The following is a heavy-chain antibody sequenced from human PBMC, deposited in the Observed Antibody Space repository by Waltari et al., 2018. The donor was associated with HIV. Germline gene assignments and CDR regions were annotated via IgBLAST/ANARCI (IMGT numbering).Heavy chain of an antibody. J-gene: IGHJ4*02. CDR3: AKEGIAGRPSVPDY. V-gene: IGHV3-23*01. Sequence: EVQLLESGGGLVQPGGSLRLSCPASGFTFTGHAMSWVRQAPGKGLEWVSVISGSGGSTYYADFVKGRFTISRDNSKNTLYLQMNSLRAEDTAVYYCAKEGIAGRPSVPDYWGQGTLVTVSS. CDR2: ISGSGGST. D-gene: IGHD6-6*01. CDR1: GFTFTGHA.